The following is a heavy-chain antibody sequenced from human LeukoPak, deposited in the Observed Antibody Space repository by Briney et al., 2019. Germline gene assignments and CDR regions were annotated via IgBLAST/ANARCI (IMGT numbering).Heavy chain of an antibody. Sequence: GRSLRLSCAASGFTFSKYWMLWVRQAPGKGLECVSRINTDGTVTTYADSVKGRFTVSRDNADNTMFLQMNSVRDEDTAVYYCATKQWLAPPPDSWGQGTPVTVPS. V-gene: IGHV3-74*01. CDR3: ATKQWLAPPPDS. J-gene: IGHJ4*02. CDR2: INTDGTVT. CDR1: GFTFSKYW. D-gene: IGHD6-19*01.